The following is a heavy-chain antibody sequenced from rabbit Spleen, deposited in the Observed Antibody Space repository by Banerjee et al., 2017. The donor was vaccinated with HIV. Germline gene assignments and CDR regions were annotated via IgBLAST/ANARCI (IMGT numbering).Heavy chain of an antibody. CDR3: ARATYDGYGYLYYGMDL. CDR2: IDTSSGST. D-gene: IGHD6-1*01. V-gene: IGHV1S40*01. Sequence: QSLEESGGDLVKPGASLTLTCTASGIDFSSYYYMCWVRQAPGKGLEWIACIDTSSGSTWYASWAKGRFTISKTSSTTVTLQMTSLTAADTATYFCARATYDGYGYLYYGMDLWGPGTLVTVS. CDR1: GIDFSSYYY. J-gene: IGHJ6*01.